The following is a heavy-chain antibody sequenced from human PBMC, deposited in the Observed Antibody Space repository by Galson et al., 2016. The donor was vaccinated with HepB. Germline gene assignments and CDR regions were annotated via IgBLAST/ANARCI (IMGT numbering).Heavy chain of an antibody. Sequence: ETLSLTCAVSGGSISSSNWWSWVRQPPGKGLEWIGEIYHSGNTNYNPSLKSRVTMSVDKSKNQFSLKLSSVTAADTAVYYCVREYEYYYGSGSYYWFDPWGQGTLVTVSS. CDR1: GGSISSSNW. D-gene: IGHD3-10*01. CDR2: IYHSGNT. V-gene: IGHV4-4*02. J-gene: IGHJ5*02. CDR3: VREYEYYYGSGSYYWFDP.